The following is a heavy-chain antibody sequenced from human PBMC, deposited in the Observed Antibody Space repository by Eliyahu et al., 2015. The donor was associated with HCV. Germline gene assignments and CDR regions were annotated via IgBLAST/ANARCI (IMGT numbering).Heavy chain of an antibody. D-gene: IGHD1-7*01. CDR2: IYHGGSA. CDR3: ARNGWNFNYLFDY. J-gene: IGHJ4*02. Sequence: QVQLQESGPTLVKPSGTLSLTCGVSGDSFSGNSYWTWVRQPPGKGLEWIGEIYHGGSAHYNPSLKSRVIISMDKSKNQFSLNLNSVTAADTAVYYCARNGWNFNYLFDYWGQGTLVTVSS. V-gene: IGHV4-4*02. CDR1: GDSFSGNSY.